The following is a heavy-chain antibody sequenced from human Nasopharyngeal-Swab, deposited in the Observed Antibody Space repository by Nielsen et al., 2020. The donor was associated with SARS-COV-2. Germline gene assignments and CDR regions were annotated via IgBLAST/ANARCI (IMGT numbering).Heavy chain of an antibody. CDR3: ARRTRYGITGTRGGFPV. J-gene: IGHJ6*04. CDR2: SNHSGST. Sequence: RQAPGKGLEWIGESNHSGSTNYNPSLKSRVTISVDTSKNQFSMKLSSVTAADTAVYYCARRTRYGITGTRGGFPVWGKGTTVTVSS. D-gene: IGHD1-7*01. V-gene: IGHV4-34*01.